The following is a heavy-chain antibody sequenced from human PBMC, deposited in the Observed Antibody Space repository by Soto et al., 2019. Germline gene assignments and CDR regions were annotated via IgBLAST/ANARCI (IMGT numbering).Heavy chain of an antibody. CDR1: GGSISSSSYY. CDR2: IYYSGST. J-gene: IGHJ6*02. Sequence: QLQLQESGPGLVKPSETLSLTCTVSGGSISSSSYYWGWIRQPPGKGLEWIGSIYYSGSTYYNPSLKSRVTISVDTSKNQSSLKLSSVTAADTAVYYCARLEGNYYYGMDVWGQGTTVTVSS. CDR3: ARLEGNYYYGMDV. V-gene: IGHV4-39*01.